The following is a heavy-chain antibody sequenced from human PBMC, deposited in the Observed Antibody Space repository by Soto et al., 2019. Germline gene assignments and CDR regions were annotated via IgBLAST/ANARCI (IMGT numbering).Heavy chain of an antibody. J-gene: IGHJ4*02. V-gene: IGHV4-39*01. CDR2: IYYSGST. D-gene: IGHD3-16*02. CDR1: GCSISRGDYY. CDR3: ARHNAGYDYVWGSYRHTYFDY. Sequence: PSETLSLNCAVSGCSISRGDYYWGWIRQPPGKGLEWIGSIYYSGSTYYNPSLKSRVTISVDTSKNQFSLKLSSVTAADTAVYYCARHNAGYDYVWGSYRHTYFDYWGQGTLVTVSS.